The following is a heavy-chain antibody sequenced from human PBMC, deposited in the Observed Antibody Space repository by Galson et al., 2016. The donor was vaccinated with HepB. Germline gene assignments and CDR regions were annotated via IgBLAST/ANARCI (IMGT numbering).Heavy chain of an antibody. CDR3: ARGGTLPKTNLYGMDV. CDR2: MNPKSGNT. V-gene: IGHV1-8*01. D-gene: IGHD2-8*01. J-gene: IGHJ6*02. CDR1: GYTFSNYD. Sequence: SVKVSCKASGYTFSNYDINWVRQAPGQGPEWMAWMNPKSGNTGYAQSFKARVTMTRDTSISTAYMELYSLTSEDTAVYFCARGGTLPKTNLYGMDVWGQGTTVTVPS.